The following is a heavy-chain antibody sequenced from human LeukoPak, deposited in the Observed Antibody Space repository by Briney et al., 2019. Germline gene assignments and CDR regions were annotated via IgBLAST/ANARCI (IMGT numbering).Heavy chain of an antibody. J-gene: IGHJ4*02. D-gene: IGHD3-16*01. CDR2: LASDETNK. CDR1: GLTVSDSW. V-gene: IGHV3-74*01. CDR3: ARDAGWGRLDS. Sequence: GGSLRLSCAASGLTVSDSWIHWVRQAPGQGQMWVSRLASDETNKIYADSVKGRFTISRDNAKNTLYLQMNSLRVEDTGIYYCARDAGWGRLDSWGQGALVTVSS.